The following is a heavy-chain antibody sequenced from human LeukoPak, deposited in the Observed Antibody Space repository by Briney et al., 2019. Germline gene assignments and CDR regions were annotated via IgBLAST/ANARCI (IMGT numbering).Heavy chain of an antibody. J-gene: IGHJ4*02. Sequence: PGGSLRLSCAASGFTFSSYAMHWVRQAPGKGLEWVGHIKSKTDGGTTDYAAPVKGRFTISRDDSKTTLYLQMNSLKTEDTAVYYCTTAFYYRGNPEYYFDYWGQGTLVTVSS. D-gene: IGHD4-23*01. V-gene: IGHV3-15*01. CDR1: GFTFSSYA. CDR3: TTAFYYRGNPEYYFDY. CDR2: IKSKTDGGTT.